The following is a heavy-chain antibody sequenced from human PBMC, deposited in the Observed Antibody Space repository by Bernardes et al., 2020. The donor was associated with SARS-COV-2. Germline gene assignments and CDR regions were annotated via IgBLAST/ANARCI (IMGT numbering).Heavy chain of an antibody. J-gene: IGHJ4*02. Sequence: ASVKVSCKSSGYRFTDYGITWVRQVPGQGLEWMGWISSNSVNTNYAQKFQGRLTITTDTSTGTAYMELGSLRSDDTAMYYCARDLGVIVLPPNTANFDCWGQGTLVTVSS. CDR2: ISSNSVNT. CDR1: GYRFTDYG. D-gene: IGHD3-10*01. V-gene: IGHV1-18*01. CDR3: ARDLGVIVLPPNTANFDC.